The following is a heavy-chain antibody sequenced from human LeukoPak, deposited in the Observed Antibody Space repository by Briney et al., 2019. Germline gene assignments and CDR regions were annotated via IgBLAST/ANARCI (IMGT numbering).Heavy chain of an antibody. CDR3: ARAAVGSSGWPFDY. D-gene: IGHD6-19*01. V-gene: IGHV4-34*01. CDR2: INHSGST. J-gene: IGHJ4*02. Sequence: SETLSLTCAAYGGSFSGYYWSWIRQPPGKGLEWIGEINHSGSTNYNPSLKSRVTISVDTSKNQFSLKLSSVTAADTAVYYCARAAVGSSGWPFDYWGQGTLVTVSS. CDR1: GGSFSGYY.